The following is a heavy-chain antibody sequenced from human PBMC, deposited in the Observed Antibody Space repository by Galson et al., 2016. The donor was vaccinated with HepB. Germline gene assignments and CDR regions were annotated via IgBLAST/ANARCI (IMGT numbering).Heavy chain of an antibody. J-gene: IGHJ4*02. CDR1: GFTFTSFF. D-gene: IGHD5-18*01. V-gene: IGHV1-46*01. CDR2: INPTTGIT. CDR3: TRAYNYAPFDH. Sequence: SVKVSCKASGFTFTSFFMHWVRQAPGQGLEWVGMINPTTGITIYAQNFQGRVAVTRDTSTSTVYMELTSLKSDDTAVYYCTRAYNYAPFDHWGQGTLVTVSS.